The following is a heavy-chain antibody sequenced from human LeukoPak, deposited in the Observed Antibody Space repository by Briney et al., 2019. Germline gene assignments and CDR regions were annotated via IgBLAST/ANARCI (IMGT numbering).Heavy chain of an antibody. J-gene: IGHJ6*02. CDR2: ISASGGST. CDR3: AKGVGATTDYFYYGMDV. V-gene: IGHV3-23*01. Sequence: GGSLRLSCAASGFTFSNYALNWVRQAPGKGLEWVSAISASGGSTYYADSVKGRFTISRDNSKNTLYLQMSSLRAEDTAAYYCAKGVGATTDYFYYGMDVWGQGTTVTVSS. CDR1: GFTFSNYA. D-gene: IGHD1-26*01.